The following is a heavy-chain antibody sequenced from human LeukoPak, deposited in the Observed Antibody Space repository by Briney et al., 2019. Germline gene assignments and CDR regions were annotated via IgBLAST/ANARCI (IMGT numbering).Heavy chain of an antibody. CDR3: ARESRITIFGVAGNWFDP. CDR1: GYTXTGYY. CDR2: INPNSGGT. Sequence: ASVKVSCKASGYTXTGYYMHWVRQAPGQGLEWMGWINPNSGGTNYAQKFQGRVTMTRDTSISTAYMELSRLRSDDTAVYYCARESRITIFGVAGNWFDPWGQGTLVTVSS. D-gene: IGHD3-3*01. J-gene: IGHJ5*02. V-gene: IGHV1-2*02.